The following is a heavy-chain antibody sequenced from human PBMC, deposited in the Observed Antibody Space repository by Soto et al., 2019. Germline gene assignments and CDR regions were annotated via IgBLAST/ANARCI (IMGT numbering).Heavy chain of an antibody. D-gene: IGHD2-2*03. V-gene: IGHV4-39*01. CDR3: ARRHGLDIDAQA. J-gene: IGHJ4*02. Sequence: PSETLSLTCTVSGGSISSSTYYWGWMRQPPGKGLEWIASFFIGGNTYYNPSLKSRVTISVDTSKNQFSLKLSSVTAADTAVYWCARRHGLDIDAQAWGQGIMVTVSS. CDR2: FFIGGNT. CDR1: GGSISSSTYY.